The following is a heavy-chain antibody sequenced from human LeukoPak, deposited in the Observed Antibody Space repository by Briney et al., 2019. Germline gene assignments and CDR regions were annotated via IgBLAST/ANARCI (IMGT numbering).Heavy chain of an antibody. CDR3: ARTRQQLAQLDY. CDR2: IWYDGSNK. D-gene: IGHD6-13*01. CDR1: GFTFSSYG. J-gene: IGHJ4*02. Sequence: GGSLTLSCAASGFTFSSYGRHWVRQAPGKGLEWVAVIWYDGSNKYYAASVKGRFTISRDNSKNTLYLQMNSLRAEDTAVYYCARTRQQLAQLDYWGQGTLVTVSS. V-gene: IGHV3-33*01.